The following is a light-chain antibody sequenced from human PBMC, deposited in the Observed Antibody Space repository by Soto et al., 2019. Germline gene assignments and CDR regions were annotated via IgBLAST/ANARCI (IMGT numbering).Light chain of an antibody. CDR1: QSVSSNY. CDR3: QQYGTSPYT. Sequence: EIVLTQSPGTLSLSPGERATLSCRASQSVSSNYLAWYQQNPGQAPRLLIYGASNRATGIPDRFSGSGSGTDFTLTISRLEPEDFTVYYCQQYGTSPYTFGQGAKLEIK. J-gene: IGKJ2*01. CDR2: GAS. V-gene: IGKV3-20*01.